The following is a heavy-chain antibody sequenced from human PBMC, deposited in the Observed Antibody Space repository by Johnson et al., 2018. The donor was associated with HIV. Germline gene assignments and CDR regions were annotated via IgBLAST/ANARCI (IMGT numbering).Heavy chain of an antibody. CDR1: GFTFSNYA. CDR2: ISGSGGST. CDR3: AKPDYYDSSGYFDAFDI. D-gene: IGHD3-22*01. J-gene: IGHJ3*02. Sequence: VQLVESGGGLVHPGGSLRLSCAASGFTFSNYAMSWVRKAPGKGLEWVSAISGSGGSTYYADSVKGRFTISRDNSKNTRYLQMNSLRAEDTAVYYCAKPDYYDSSGYFDAFDIWGQGTIVTVSS. V-gene: IGHV3-23*04.